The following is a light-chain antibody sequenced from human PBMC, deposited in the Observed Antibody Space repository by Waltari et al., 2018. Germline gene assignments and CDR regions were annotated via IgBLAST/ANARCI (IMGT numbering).Light chain of an antibody. CDR2: DVN. Sequence: QSALTQPASVSGSPGQSITISCTGTSSDVGDYNYVSWYQQYQGKAPKLMIYDVNKRPSGVSNRFSGSKSGNTASLTISGLQAGDEADYYCSSYTSSTTLIFGGGTRLTVL. J-gene: IGLJ2*01. CDR1: SSDVGDYNY. CDR3: SSYTSSTTLI. V-gene: IGLV2-14*03.